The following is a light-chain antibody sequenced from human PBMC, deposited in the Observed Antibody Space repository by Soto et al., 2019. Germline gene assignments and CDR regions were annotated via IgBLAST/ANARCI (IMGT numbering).Light chain of an antibody. V-gene: IGKV3-15*01. Sequence: EIVMTQSPSTLSVSPGERATLSCRSSQSVYSNSAWYQQKPGQAPRLLIYGASIRATGIPARFSGSGSGTDFTLTISSLQSEDFAVYYCQQYHNWPPITFGQGTRLEIK. CDR3: QQYHNWPPIT. CDR2: GAS. CDR1: QSVYSN. J-gene: IGKJ5*01.